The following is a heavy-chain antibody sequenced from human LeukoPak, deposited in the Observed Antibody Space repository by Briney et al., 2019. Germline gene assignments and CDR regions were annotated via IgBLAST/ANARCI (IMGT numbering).Heavy chain of an antibody. Sequence: GESLKISCKGSGYIFTTYWIAWVRQMPEKGLECMGIIYPGDSDTRYSPSFQGQVTISVDKSISTAYLQWSSLKASDTAIYYYARHRIVGATKSDYDIWGQGTMVTVSS. V-gene: IGHV5-51*01. D-gene: IGHD1-26*01. CDR1: GYIFTTYW. J-gene: IGHJ3*02. CDR2: IYPGDSDT. CDR3: ARHRIVGATKSDYDI.